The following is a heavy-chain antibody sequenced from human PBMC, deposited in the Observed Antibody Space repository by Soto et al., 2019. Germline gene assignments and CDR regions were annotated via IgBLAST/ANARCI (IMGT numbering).Heavy chain of an antibody. CDR1: EFTFSNYA. J-gene: IGHJ4*02. CDR3: AKNPGYYYDSTGYHFDY. Sequence: EVQLLESGGGLVQPGGSLRLPCAASEFTFSNYAMSWVRQAPGKGLEWVSAISYGGGTTYYADSVKGRFTISRDNSKNTLYLQMNSLRAEDTAVYYCAKNPGYYYDSTGYHFDYWGQGTLVTVSS. V-gene: IGHV3-23*01. CDR2: ISYGGGTT. D-gene: IGHD3-22*01.